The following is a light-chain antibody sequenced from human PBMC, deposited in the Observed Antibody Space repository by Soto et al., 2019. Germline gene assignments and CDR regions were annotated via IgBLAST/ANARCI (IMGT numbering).Light chain of an antibody. CDR2: DAS. V-gene: IGKV3-11*01. Sequence: IVLRHSPGTLSLSPGEGAILSRSAIQRVSSYLAWYQQKPGQAPRLLIYDASNRATGIPARFSGSGSGTDFTLTISSLEPEDFAVYYCRQRSNWPPVITFGQGPRLEIK. CDR1: QRVSSY. CDR3: RQRSNWPPVIT. J-gene: IGKJ5*01.